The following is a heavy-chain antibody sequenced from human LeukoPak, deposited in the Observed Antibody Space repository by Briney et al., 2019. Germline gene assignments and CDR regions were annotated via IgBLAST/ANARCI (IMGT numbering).Heavy chain of an antibody. D-gene: IGHD1-26*01. V-gene: IGHV1-2*02. CDR2: INPNSGGT. CDR1: GYTFNGYY. CDR3: ARGGSGTARSYFDH. Sequence: ASVSVSCKASGYTFNGYYMHWLRQAPGQGLAWMGLINPNSGGTKYAQKFQGRVTMPWDTSISTAYVELSSLRSDGTAVYYCARGGSGTARSYFDHWGQGNLVTVSS. J-gene: IGHJ4*02.